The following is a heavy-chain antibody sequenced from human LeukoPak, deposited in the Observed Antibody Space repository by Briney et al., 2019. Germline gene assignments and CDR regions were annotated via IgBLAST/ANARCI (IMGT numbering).Heavy chain of an antibody. J-gene: IGHJ4*02. V-gene: IGHV1-2*02. CDR1: GYTFTGYY. Sequence: ASVKVSCKASGYTFTGYYLHWVRQAPGQGLEWMGWINPNSGATNYAQKFQGRVTMTRDTSISTAYMELSRLGSDDTAVYYCARANRVGATPAEPYLHYWGQGPMLTVSS. D-gene: IGHD1-26*01. CDR3: ARANRVGATPAEPYLHY. CDR2: INPNSGAT.